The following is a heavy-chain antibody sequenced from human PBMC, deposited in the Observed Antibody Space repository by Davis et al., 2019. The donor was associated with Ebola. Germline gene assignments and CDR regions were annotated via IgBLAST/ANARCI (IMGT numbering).Heavy chain of an antibody. CDR2: IKQDGSEK. Sequence: GESLKISCAASGFTFSSYWMSWVRQAPGKGLEWVANIKQDGSEKYYVDSVKGRFTISRDNAKNSLYLQMNSLRAEDTAVYYCAREPGYSSGWYRAQSYYYYYGMDVWGQGTTVTVSS. CDR1: GFTFSSYW. CDR3: AREPGYSSGWYRAQSYYYYYGMDV. V-gene: IGHV3-7*03. J-gene: IGHJ6*02. D-gene: IGHD6-19*01.